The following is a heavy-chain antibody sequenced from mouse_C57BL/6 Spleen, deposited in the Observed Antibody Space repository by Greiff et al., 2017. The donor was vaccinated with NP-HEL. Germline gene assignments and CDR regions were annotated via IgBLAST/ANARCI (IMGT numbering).Heavy chain of an antibody. CDR3: ARALGNYDAMDY. V-gene: IGHV5-4*01. Sequence: EVQGVESGGGLVKPGGSLKLSCAASGFTFSSYAMSWVRQTPEKRLEWVATISDGGSYTYYPDNVKGRFTISRDNAKNNLYLQMSHLKSEDTAMYYCARALGNYDAMDYWGQGTSVTVSS. J-gene: IGHJ4*01. CDR2: ISDGGSYT. D-gene: IGHD2-1*01. CDR1: GFTFSSYA.